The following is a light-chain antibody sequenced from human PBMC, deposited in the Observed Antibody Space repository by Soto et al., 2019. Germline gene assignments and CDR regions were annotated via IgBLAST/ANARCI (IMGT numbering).Light chain of an antibody. CDR3: RSYTTCGSYV. J-gene: IGLJ1*01. CDR1: SRDVGGYNS. CDR2: DVS. Sequence: QSALTQPASVSGSPGLSIAISCTGTSRDVGGYNSVSWYQQQPGKVPKLMIYDVSNRPSGVSNRFSGSKSGNTASLTISGLQAEDEGDYYCRSYTTCGSYVFGTGTTLTVL. V-gene: IGLV2-14*01.